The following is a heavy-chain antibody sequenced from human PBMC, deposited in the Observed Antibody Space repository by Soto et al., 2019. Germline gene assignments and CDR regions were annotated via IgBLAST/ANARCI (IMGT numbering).Heavy chain of an antibody. V-gene: IGHV4-59*01. CDR1: GASISRYY. Sequence: SATLSLTCTVSGASISRYYWSWIRQSPGKGLEWIGYLYNTGSTVYNPSFKSRVTISVDTSKNQFSLKLNSVTAADTAVYYCARDLWGYCGTDCYPLDVWGQGTTVTVSS. CDR3: ARDLWGYCGTDCYPLDV. D-gene: IGHD2-21*02. CDR2: LYNTGST. J-gene: IGHJ6*02.